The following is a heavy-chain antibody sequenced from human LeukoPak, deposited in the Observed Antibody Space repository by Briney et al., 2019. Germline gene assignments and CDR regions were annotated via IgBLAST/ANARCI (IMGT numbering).Heavy chain of an antibody. CDR2: INHSGSA. CDR3: ARARGDYYDSSGYYSAFDY. CDR1: GGSISSYY. J-gene: IGHJ4*02. Sequence: PSETLSLTCTVSGGSISSYYWSWIRQPPGKGLEWIGEINHSGSANYNPSLKSRVTISVDMSKNQFSLKLSSVTAADTAVYYCARARGDYYDSSGYYSAFDYWGQGTLVTVSS. D-gene: IGHD3-22*01. V-gene: IGHV4-34*01.